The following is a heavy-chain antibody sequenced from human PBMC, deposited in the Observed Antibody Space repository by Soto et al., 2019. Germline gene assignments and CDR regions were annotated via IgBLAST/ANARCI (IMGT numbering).Heavy chain of an antibody. J-gene: IGHJ4*02. CDR2: IYYSGST. Sequence: SETLSLTCTVSGGSISSYYWSWIRQPPGKGLEWIGYIYYSGSTNYNPSLKSRVTISVDTSKNQFSLKLSSVTAADTAVYYCARLYYDSSGSNFDYWGQGTLVTVSS. V-gene: IGHV4-59*01. CDR3: ARLYYDSSGSNFDY. CDR1: GGSISSYY. D-gene: IGHD3-22*01.